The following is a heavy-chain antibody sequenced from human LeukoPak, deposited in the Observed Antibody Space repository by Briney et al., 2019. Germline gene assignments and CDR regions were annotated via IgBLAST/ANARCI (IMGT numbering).Heavy chain of an antibody. J-gene: IGHJ4*02. CDR2: IIPVIGTA. Sequence: GASVKVSCKASGGTISSHPISWVRQAPGQGLEWMGGIIPVIGTADYAQSFRGRITITADTTTSTVYMEWSRLKSEDTAFYFCATGDSGRGPFDYWGQGTLVTVSS. D-gene: IGHD5-12*01. V-gene: IGHV1-69*06. CDR3: ATGDSGRGPFDY. CDR1: GGTISSHP.